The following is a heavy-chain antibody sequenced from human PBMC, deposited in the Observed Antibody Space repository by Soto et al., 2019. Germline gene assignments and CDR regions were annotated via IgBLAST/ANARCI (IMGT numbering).Heavy chain of an antibody. CDR1: GYNFMPYG. Sequence: ASVKVSCKASGYNFMPYGVNWVRQAPGQGLEWMGWISPWKGNTNYAQSFQGRVTMTTDTSTSTAYMELRSLTSDDTAVYYCARDLDHSGSYYTDYRGPGTLVTVSP. CDR2: ISPWKGNT. V-gene: IGHV1-18*04. J-gene: IGHJ4*02. D-gene: IGHD2-2*03. CDR3: ARDLDHSGSYYTDY.